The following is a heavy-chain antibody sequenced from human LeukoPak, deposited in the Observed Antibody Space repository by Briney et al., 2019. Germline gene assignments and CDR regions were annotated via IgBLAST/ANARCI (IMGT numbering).Heavy chain of an antibody. CDR3: AKNYYYYGMDV. J-gene: IGHJ6*02. CDR2: IYYRSKWYN. Sequence: SQTLSLTCAISGYSVSSNSAAWIWLRQSPARGLEWLGRIYYRSKWYNDYAVSVKSRITINPDTSKNQFSLQLNSVTPEDTAVYYCAKNYYYYGMDVWGQGTTVTVSS. V-gene: IGHV6-1*01. CDR1: GYSVSSNSAA.